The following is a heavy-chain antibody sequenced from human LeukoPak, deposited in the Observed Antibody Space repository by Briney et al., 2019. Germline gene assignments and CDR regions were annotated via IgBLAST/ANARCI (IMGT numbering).Heavy chain of an antibody. J-gene: IGHJ4*02. V-gene: IGHV1-2*02. CDR3: VCPDRVGATSYYFDY. CDR2: INPNSGGT. CDR1: GGTFSSYA. Sequence: GASVKVSCKASGGTFSSYAISWVRQAPGQGLEWMGWINPNSGGTNYAQKFQGRVTMTRDTSISTAYMELSRLRSDDTAVYYCVCPDRVGATSYYFDYWGQGTLVTVSS. D-gene: IGHD1-26*01.